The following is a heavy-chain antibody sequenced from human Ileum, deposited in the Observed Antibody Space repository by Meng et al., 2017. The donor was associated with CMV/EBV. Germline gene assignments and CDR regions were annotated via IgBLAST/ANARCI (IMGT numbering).Heavy chain of an antibody. CDR1: GDTFTDFY. D-gene: IGHD2-8*01. CDR3: ATVVRTRASFSQ. V-gene: IGHV1-69-2*01. Sequence: CNVSGDTFTDFYIHWIQQAPIKGLQWMGFTDPEDDERVYAEKFQGRLTIDADKSTGTVYMQLSGLRSEDTAVYYCATVVRTRASFSQWGQGTLVTVSS. J-gene: IGHJ4*02. CDR2: TDPEDDER.